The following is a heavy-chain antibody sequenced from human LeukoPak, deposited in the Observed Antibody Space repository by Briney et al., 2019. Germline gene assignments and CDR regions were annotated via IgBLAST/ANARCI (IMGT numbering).Heavy chain of an antibody. V-gene: IGHV4-34*01. D-gene: IGHD1-7*01. CDR2: INHSGST. CDR3: ARENNWNYLRHFDY. CDR1: GGSFSGYY. Sequence: PSETLSLTCAVYGGSFSGYYWSWIRQPPGKGLEWIGEINHSGSTNYNPSLKSRVTISVDTSKNQFSLKLSSVTAADTAVYYCARENNWNYLRHFDYWGQGTLVTVSS. J-gene: IGHJ4*02.